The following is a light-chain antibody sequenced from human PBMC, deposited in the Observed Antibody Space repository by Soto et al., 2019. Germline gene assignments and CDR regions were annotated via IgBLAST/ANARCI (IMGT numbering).Light chain of an antibody. CDR1: QSIGSG. J-gene: IGKJ2*01. V-gene: IGKV1-5*03. CDR3: QQYNDVQYT. CDR2: KAT. Sequence: DIQMTQSPSTLSASVGDGVTITCRASQSIGSGLAWYQQKPGKAPKLLIYKATNLQGGVPSRFSGSGSGTDFSLTISSLQPVDSATYYCQQYNDVQYTFGQGTKLEI.